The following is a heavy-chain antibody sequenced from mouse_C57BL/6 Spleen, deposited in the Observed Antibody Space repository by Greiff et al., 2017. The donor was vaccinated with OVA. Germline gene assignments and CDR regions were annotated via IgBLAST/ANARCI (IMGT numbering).Heavy chain of an antibody. D-gene: IGHD2-5*01. J-gene: IGHJ2*01. V-gene: IGHV1-69*01. CDR1: GYTFTSYW. Sequence: QVQLQQPGAELVMPGASVKLSCKASGYTFTSYWMHWVKQRPGQGLEWIGEIDPSDSYTNYNQKFKGKSTLTVDKSSSTAYMQLSSLTSEDSAVYYCARVSNYVGFDYWGQGTTRTVSS. CDR3: ARVSNYVGFDY. CDR2: IDPSDSYT.